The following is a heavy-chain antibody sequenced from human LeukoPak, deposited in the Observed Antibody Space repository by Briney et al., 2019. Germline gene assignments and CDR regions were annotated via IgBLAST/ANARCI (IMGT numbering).Heavy chain of an antibody. CDR3: ARDWNYGGTFEY. V-gene: IGHV3-48*01. D-gene: IGHD1-7*01. J-gene: IGHJ4*02. CDR2: ISGQGSTL. Sequence: GGSLRLSCVASDFTFSRYSMVWVRQAPGKGLEWVSYISGQGSTLYYADSVQGRFTISRDNAMNSLFLQMNSLRAEDTAVYYCARDWNYGGTFEYWGQGTLVTVS. CDR1: DFTFSRYS.